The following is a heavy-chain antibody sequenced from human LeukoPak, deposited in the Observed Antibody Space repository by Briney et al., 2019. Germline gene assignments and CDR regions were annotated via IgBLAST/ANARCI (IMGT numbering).Heavy chain of an antibody. D-gene: IGHD3-22*01. V-gene: IGHV3-48*03. Sequence: GGSLRLSCAASGFSFSSYNMDWVRQAPGKGLEWVSYISSSGSTIYYADSVKGRFTISRDNAKNSQYLQMNTLTAEDTAVYYCARDRDYYDSGGYFFPLDYWGQGTLVSVSS. CDR3: ARDRDYYDSGGYFFPLDY. CDR1: GFSFSSYN. CDR2: ISSSGSTI. J-gene: IGHJ4*02.